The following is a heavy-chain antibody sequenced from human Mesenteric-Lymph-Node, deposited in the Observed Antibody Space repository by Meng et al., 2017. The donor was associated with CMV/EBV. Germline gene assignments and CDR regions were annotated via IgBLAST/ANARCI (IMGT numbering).Heavy chain of an antibody. D-gene: IGHD5-24*01. CDR3: ARIYIDGYNEDYYFDS. Sequence: GESLKISCAASGFSFSNYEMNWVRQAPGKGLEWRSYISNSGSTKDYEDSVEGRFTMSRDNARKSVNLQMNRLRAEDTADYYCARIYIDGYNEDYYFDSWGQGTLVTVSS. J-gene: IGHJ4*02. CDR2: ISNSGSTK. CDR1: GFSFSNYE. V-gene: IGHV3-48*03.